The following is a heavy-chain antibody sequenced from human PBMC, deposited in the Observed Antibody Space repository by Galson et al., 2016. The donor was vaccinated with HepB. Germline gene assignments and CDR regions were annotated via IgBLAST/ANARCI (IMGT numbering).Heavy chain of an antibody. V-gene: IGHV3-23*01. Sequence: SLRLSCAASGFTFSSCWMTWVRQAPGTGLEWVSGVSGHAGSTYYADSVKGRFAISRDNFKNTLYLQMNSLRADDTAVYYCAKANIIMVTLGVFLDTWGQGTLVTVSS. CDR3: AKANIIMVTLGVFLDT. D-gene: IGHD2-15*01. J-gene: IGHJ1*01. CDR2: VSGHAGST. CDR1: GFTFSSCW.